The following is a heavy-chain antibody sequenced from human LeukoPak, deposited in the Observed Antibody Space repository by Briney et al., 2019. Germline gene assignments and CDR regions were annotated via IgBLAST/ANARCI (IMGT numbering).Heavy chain of an antibody. Sequence: ASVTVSCKASGGTFSIYAINWVRQATGQGLEWMGWMNPNSGNTGYAQKFQGRVTITRNTSISTAYMELSSLRSEDTAVYYCARGTSETYYDILTGYYGSGDWFDPWGQGTLVTVS. CDR3: ARGTSETYYDILTGYYGSGDWFDP. V-gene: IGHV1-8*03. J-gene: IGHJ5*02. CDR2: MNPNSGNT. D-gene: IGHD3-9*01. CDR1: GGTFSIYA.